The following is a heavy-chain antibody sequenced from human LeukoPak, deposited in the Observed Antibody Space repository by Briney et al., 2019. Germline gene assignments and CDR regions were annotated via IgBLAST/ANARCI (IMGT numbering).Heavy chain of an antibody. CDR2: IYYSGST. CDR1: GVSISSSSYY. D-gene: IGHD6-19*01. CDR3: ARDHVGSGWYPYYFDY. J-gene: IGHJ4*02. V-gene: IGHV4-39*02. Sequence: SETLSLTCTVSGVSISSSSYYWGWIRQPPGKGLEWIGSIYYSGSTYYNPSLKSRVTISVDTSKNQFSLKLSSVTAADTAVYYCARDHVGSGWYPYYFDYWGQGTLVTVSS.